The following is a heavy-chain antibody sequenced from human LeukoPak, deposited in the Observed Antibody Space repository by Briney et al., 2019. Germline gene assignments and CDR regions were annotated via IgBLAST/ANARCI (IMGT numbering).Heavy chain of an antibody. CDR1: GYTFTSYG. J-gene: IGHJ6*03. CDR3: ARPGYSGYDLSYYYMDV. D-gene: IGHD5-12*01. V-gene: IGHV1-18*01. Sequence: ASVKVSCKASGYTFTSYGISWVRQAPGQGLEWMGWISAYNGNTNYAQKLQGRVTMTTDTSTSTAYMELRSLRSDDTAVYYCARPGYSGYDLSYYYMDVWGKGTTVTVSS. CDR2: ISAYNGNT.